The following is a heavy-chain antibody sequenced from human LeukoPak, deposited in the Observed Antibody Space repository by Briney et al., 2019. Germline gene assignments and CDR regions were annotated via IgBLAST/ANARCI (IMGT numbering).Heavy chain of an antibody. J-gene: IGHJ4*02. D-gene: IGHD5-24*01. CDR2: IDPSDSYT. V-gene: IGHV5-10-1*01. Sequence: NRGESLKISCKGSGYSFTSYWITWVRQMPGKGLEWMGRIDPSDSYTNYSPSFQGHVTISADKSISTAYLQWSSLKASDTDMYYCARLGDGYNYYWGQGTLVTVSS. CDR1: GYSFTSYW. CDR3: ARLGDGYNYY.